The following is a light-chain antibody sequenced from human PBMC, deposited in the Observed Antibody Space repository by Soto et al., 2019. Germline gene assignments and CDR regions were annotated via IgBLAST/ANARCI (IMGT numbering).Light chain of an antibody. Sequence: NILKESPRTLYLCSVVGVNLYKRCSQSVTVNSLAWYQQKPGQAPRLLIYAASTRATGIPARFSGSGSGTEFTLTIDSLQPEDFATYYCQKVKTYPRNFGGGTKVDIK. J-gene: IGKJ4*01. CDR3: QKVKTYPRN. CDR2: AAS. CDR1: QSVTVNS. V-gene: IGKV3D-7*01.